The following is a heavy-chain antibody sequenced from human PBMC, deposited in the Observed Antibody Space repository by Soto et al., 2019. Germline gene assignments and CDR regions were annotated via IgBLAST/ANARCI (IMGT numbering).Heavy chain of an antibody. D-gene: IGHD3-3*01. CDR1: GFTFSSYW. CDR3: ARDQSLYDFWSGYTDQDAFDI. CDR2: INSDGSST. J-gene: IGHJ3*02. V-gene: IGHV3-74*01. Sequence: GGSLRLSCAASGFTFSSYWMHWVRQAPGKWLVWVSRINSDGSSTSYADSVKGRFTISRDNAKNTLYLQMNSLRAEDTAVYYCARDQSLYDFWSGYTDQDAFDIWGQGXMVTV.